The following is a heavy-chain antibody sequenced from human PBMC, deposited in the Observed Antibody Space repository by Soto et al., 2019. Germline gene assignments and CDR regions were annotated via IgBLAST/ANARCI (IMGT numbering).Heavy chain of an antibody. V-gene: IGHV3-74*01. J-gene: IGHJ4*02. CDR1: GFTFSNYW. CDR2: INGDGSTT. Sequence: EVQLVVSGGDLIQPGGSLRLSCAASGFTFSNYWMHWVRQAPGKGLVWVSRINGDGSTTSYADSVKGRFTISRDNAKNTLSLQMNSLRAEDTAVYYCVRGSVYNWRGDFWGEGTLATVSS. CDR3: VRGSVYNWRGDF. D-gene: IGHD1-20*01.